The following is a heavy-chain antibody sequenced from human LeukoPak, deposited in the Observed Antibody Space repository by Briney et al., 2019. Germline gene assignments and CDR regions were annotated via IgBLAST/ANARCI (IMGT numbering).Heavy chain of an antibody. V-gene: IGHV4-61*01. Sequence: PSETLSLTCTVSGGSVNNGSYYWSRIRQPPGKGLEWIGYIFYSGSTNYNPSLKSRVTISVDASKNQFSLRLSSVTAADTALYYCARVPNYFDSSGYYYGAYYFDYWGQGTLVTVSS. J-gene: IGHJ4*02. CDR3: ARVPNYFDSSGYYYGAYYFDY. D-gene: IGHD3-22*01. CDR2: IFYSGST. CDR1: GGSVNNGSYY.